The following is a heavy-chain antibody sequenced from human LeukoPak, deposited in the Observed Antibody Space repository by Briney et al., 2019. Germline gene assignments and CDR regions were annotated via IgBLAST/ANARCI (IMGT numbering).Heavy chain of an antibody. J-gene: IGHJ4*02. CDR1: GFTFSSYG. V-gene: IGHV3-30*02. CDR3: AKDLFVVVTAEVFNFDY. Sequence: QPGGSLRLSCAASGFTFSSYGMHWVRQAPGKGLGWVAFIRYDGSNKYYADSVKGRFTISRDNSNSTLYLQMNSQRAEDTAVYYCAKDLFVVVTAEVFNFDYWGQGTLVTVSS. CDR2: IRYDGSNK. D-gene: IGHD2-21*02.